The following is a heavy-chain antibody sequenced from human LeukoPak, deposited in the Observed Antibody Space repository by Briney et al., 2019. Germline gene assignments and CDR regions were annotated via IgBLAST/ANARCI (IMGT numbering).Heavy chain of an antibody. Sequence: SVKVSCKASGGTFSSYAISWVRQAPGQGLEWMGGIIPIFGTANYAQKFQGRVTITADESTSTAYMELSSLRSEDTAVYYCAREGYSSSWNSHYYYYGMDVWGQGTTVTVSS. CDR1: GGTFSSYA. D-gene: IGHD6-13*01. CDR3: AREGYSSSWNSHYYYYGMDV. J-gene: IGHJ6*02. CDR2: IIPIFGTA. V-gene: IGHV1-69*13.